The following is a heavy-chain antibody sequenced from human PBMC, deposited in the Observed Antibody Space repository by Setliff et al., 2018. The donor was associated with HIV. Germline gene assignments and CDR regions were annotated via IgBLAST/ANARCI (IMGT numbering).Heavy chain of an antibody. J-gene: IGHJ4*02. CDR3: ARKNRGAPAPFDY. Sequence: PSETLSLTCAVDGGSFSSYYWGWIRQPPGKGLEWIGSIDYTGKTHYNPSLKSRVTISADTSKSQFSLNLSSVTAADTAVYYCARKNRGAPAPFDYWGQGTLVTVSS. CDR1: GGSFSSYY. V-gene: IGHV4-39*01. CDR2: IDYTGKT. D-gene: IGHD6-25*01.